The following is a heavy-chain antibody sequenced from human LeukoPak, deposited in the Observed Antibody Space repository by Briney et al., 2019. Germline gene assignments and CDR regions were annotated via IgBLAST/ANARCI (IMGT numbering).Heavy chain of an antibody. CDR3: ARYRDYAYAFDI. V-gene: IGHV1-3*01. D-gene: IGHD4-17*01. J-gene: IGHJ3*02. CDR2: INAGNGNT. Sequence: ASVKVSCKASGYTFTSYAMHWLRQAPGQRLEWMGWINAGNGNTKYSQKFQGRVTITRDTSASTAYMELSSLRSEDTAVYYCARYRDYAYAFDIWGQGTMVTVSS. CDR1: GYTFTSYA.